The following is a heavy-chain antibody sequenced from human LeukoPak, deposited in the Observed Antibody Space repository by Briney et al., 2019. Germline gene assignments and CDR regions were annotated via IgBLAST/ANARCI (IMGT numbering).Heavy chain of an antibody. Sequence: GGSLRLSCAASGFTVGRYSMNWVRQAPGEGLEWVASISSRSTYIYYADSVNGRSTISRDNANNSLYMQMNSLRAEDTAVYYCARDLEGSSWYYGYWGQGTLVTVSS. CDR3: ARDLEGSSWYYGY. CDR2: ISSRSTYI. V-gene: IGHV3-21*01. D-gene: IGHD6-13*01. J-gene: IGHJ4*02. CDR1: GFTVGRYS.